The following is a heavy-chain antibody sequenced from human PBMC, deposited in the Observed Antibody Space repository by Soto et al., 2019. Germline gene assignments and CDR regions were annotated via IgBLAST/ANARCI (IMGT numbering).Heavy chain of an antibody. V-gene: IGHV1-69*13. Sequence: ASVKVSCKASGGTFSSYAISWVRQAPGQGLEWMGGIIPIFGTANYAQKFQGRVTITADESTSTAYMELSSLRSEDTAVYYCARDHYGSGSYYNARGMDVWGQGTTVTVSS. CDR3: ARDHYGSGSYYNARGMDV. CDR1: GGTFSSYA. D-gene: IGHD3-10*01. J-gene: IGHJ6*02. CDR2: IIPIFGTA.